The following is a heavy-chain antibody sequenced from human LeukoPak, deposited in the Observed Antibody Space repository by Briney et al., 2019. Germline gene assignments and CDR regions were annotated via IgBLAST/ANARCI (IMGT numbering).Heavy chain of an antibody. J-gene: IGHJ4*02. CDR3: AKDVRVGHYYGSGSYGDY. V-gene: IGHV3-23*01. D-gene: IGHD3-10*01. Sequence: PGGSLRLSCAASGFIFSTYAMNWVRQAPGKGLEWISGVSNSGVSTNYAASVKGRFTISRDNSKNMLYLQMNGLRAEDTAVYYCAKDVRVGHYYGSGSYGDYWGQGTLVTVSS. CDR2: VSNSGVST. CDR1: GFIFSTYA.